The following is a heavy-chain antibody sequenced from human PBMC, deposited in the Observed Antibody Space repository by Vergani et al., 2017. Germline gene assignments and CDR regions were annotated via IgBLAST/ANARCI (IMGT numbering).Heavy chain of an antibody. CDR1: GYTFTSYD. V-gene: IGHV1-8*01. CDR3: ARGSAVAGTFFWANYYYSGMDV. CDR2: MNPNSGNT. Sequence: QVQLVQSGAEVKKPGASVKVSCKASGYTFTSYDINWVRQATGQGLEWMGWMNPNSGNTGYAQKFQGRVTMTRNTSISTAYMERSSLRSEDTAVQYCARGSAVAGTFFWANYYYSGMDVWGQGTTVTVSS. D-gene: IGHD6-19*01. J-gene: IGHJ6*02.